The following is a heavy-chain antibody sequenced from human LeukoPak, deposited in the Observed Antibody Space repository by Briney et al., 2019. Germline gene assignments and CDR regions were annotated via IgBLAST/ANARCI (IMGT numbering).Heavy chain of an antibody. V-gene: IGHV3-23*01. Sequence: GGSLRLSYAASGFTFSSYAMSWVRQAPGKGLEWVSAISGSGGSTYYADSVKGRFTISRDNSKNTLYLQMKSLRAEDTAVYYCAKGGYSGYGASYMDVWGKGTTVTVSS. CDR1: GFTFSSYA. J-gene: IGHJ6*03. D-gene: IGHD5-12*01. CDR2: ISGSGGST. CDR3: AKGGYSGYGASYMDV.